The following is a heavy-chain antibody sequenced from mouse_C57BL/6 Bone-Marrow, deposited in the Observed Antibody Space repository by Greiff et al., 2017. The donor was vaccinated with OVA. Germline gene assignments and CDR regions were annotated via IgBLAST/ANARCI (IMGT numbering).Heavy chain of an antibody. CDR2: INPSTGGT. CDR3: ARSGFAY. V-gene: IGHV1-42*01. J-gene: IGHJ3*01. Sequence: EVQLQQSGPELVKPGASVKISCKASGYSFTGYYMYWVKQSPEKSLEWIGEINPSTGGTTYNQKFKAKATLTVDKSSSTAYMQLKSLTSEDSAVYYCARSGFAYWGQGTLVTVSA. CDR1: GYSFTGYY.